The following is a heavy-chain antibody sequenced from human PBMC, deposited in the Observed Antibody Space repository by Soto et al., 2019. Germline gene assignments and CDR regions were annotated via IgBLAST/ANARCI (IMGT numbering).Heavy chain of an antibody. CDR1: GYSFTSYW. J-gene: IGHJ4*02. D-gene: IGHD3-9*01. V-gene: IGHV5-10-1*01. CDR2: IDPSDSYT. Sequence: GESLKISCKGSGYSFTSYWISWVRQMSGKGLEWMGRIDPSDSYTNYSPSFQGHVTISADKSISTAYLQWSSLKASDTAMYYCAREDILTGPQPYWGQGTLVTVSS. CDR3: AREDILTGPQPY.